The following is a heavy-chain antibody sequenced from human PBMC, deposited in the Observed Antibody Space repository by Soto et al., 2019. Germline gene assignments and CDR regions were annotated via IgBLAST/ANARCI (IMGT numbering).Heavy chain of an antibody. Sequence: QVQLVQSGAEVKKPGASVKVSCKASGYSFTDYYMHWVRQAPGQGPEWLGWINPSTGVTHFAQKFQGGVTMTRDTSISTAYMELSRLTSDDTAGYYWVRSPGDFRYGMDVWGQGTTVTVSS. D-gene: IGHD2-21*02. V-gene: IGHV1-2*02. J-gene: IGHJ6*02. CDR2: INPSTGVT. CDR3: VRSPGDFRYGMDV. CDR1: GYSFTDYY.